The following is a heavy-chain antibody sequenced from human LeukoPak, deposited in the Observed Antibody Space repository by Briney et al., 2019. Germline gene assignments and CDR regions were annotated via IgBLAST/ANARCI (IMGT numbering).Heavy chain of an antibody. CDR2: ISSGGSYI. V-gene: IGHV3-21*01. CDR3: ARGPALYCTSSSCLDGVD. CDR1: GFTFSDYA. J-gene: IGHJ4*02. Sequence: GGSLRLSCAASGFTFSDYAMNWVRQAPGKGLEWVSSISSGGSYISYADSVKGRFTVSRDNAKDSLFLQMRSLRDEDTAVYYWARGPALYCTSSSCLDGVDWGQGTLVSVSP. D-gene: IGHD2-2*01.